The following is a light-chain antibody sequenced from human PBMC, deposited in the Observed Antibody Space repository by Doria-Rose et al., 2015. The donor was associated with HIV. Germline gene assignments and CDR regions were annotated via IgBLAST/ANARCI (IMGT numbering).Light chain of an antibody. CDR3: QQYYDTPS. J-gene: IGKJ3*01. CDR1: QSLLYTSTNY. CDR2: WAS. V-gene: IGKV4-1*01. Sequence: TQSPESLGMSLGERATLNCKSNQSLLYTSTNYLAWYQQKPAQPPTLLIYWASTRQSGVPARFSGSGSGTDFTLTISSLEAEDVAVYYCQQYYDTPSFGPGTTVDIK.